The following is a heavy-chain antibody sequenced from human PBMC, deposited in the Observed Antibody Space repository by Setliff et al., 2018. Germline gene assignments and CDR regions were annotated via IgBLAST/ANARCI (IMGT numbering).Heavy chain of an antibody. D-gene: IGHD3-22*01. CDR3: ARLGGSSGSGGFYYYYYYMDV. CDR2: VYYSGYT. V-gene: IGHV4-31*03. CDR1: GGSISSGGYY. Sequence: SETLSLTCTVSGGSISSGGYYWSWIRQHPGEGLEWIGYVYYSGYTFFNPSLESRVTMSVDTSKNQFSLKLSSVTAADTAVYYCARLGGSSGSGGFYYYYYYMDVWGKGTTVTVSS. J-gene: IGHJ6*03.